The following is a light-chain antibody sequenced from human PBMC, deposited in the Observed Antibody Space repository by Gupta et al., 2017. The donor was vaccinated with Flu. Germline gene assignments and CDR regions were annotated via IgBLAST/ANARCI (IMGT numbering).Light chain of an antibody. Sequence: VYWYQQLPGAAPKLIIYKSNQRPSGVPDRFSGSKSGTSASLAISGLRSEDEAEYYCATWDDSLSAVVFGGGTKLTLL. CDR3: ATWDDSLSAVV. V-gene: IGLV1-47*01. J-gene: IGLJ2*01. CDR2: KSN.